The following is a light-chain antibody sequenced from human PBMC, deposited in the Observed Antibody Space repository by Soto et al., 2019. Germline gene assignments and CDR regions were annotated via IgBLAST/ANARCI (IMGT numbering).Light chain of an antibody. J-gene: IGKJ4*01. CDR1: QSLLHSDGYNY. Sequence: EIVMTQSPLSLPVTPGEPASISCRSSQSLLHSDGYNYLGWYLQKPGHSPQLLIYLGSNRASGVPDRFSGSGSGTDFTLKISRVEAEDVGVYYCMQALQTPTFGGGTKVEIK. V-gene: IGKV2-28*01. CDR3: MQALQTPT. CDR2: LGS.